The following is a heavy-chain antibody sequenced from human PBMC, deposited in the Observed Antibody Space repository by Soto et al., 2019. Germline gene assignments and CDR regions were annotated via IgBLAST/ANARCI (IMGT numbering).Heavy chain of an antibody. CDR2: ISFDGNSI. V-gene: IGHV3-30-3*01. Sequence: GGSLRLSCASSGFNFSFYAMHWVRQTPGKGLEWVAVISFDGNSIYYADSVRGRFTISRDNAKNSLYLEMNSLRAEDTAVYYCARGSEDLTSNFDYWGQGTLVTVSS. CDR3: ARGSEDLTSNFDY. J-gene: IGHJ4*02. CDR1: GFNFSFYA.